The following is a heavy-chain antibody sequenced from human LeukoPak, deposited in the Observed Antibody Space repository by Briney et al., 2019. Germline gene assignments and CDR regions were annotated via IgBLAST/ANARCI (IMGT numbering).Heavy chain of an antibody. D-gene: IGHD1-26*01. Sequence: GGSLRLSCAASGFTFSSYAMSWVRQAPGKGLGWLSAISGSGGSTYYADSVKGRFTISRDNSKNTLYLQMNSLRAEDTAVYYCASGGIGSYSSFDYWGQGTLVTVSS. CDR1: GFTFSSYA. J-gene: IGHJ4*02. V-gene: IGHV3-23*01. CDR3: ASGGIGSYSSFDY. CDR2: ISGSGGST.